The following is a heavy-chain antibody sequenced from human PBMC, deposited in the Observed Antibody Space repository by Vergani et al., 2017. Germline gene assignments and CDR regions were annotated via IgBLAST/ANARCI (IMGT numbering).Heavy chain of an antibody. J-gene: IGHJ4*02. CDR2: IYYSGST. D-gene: IGHD3-22*01. Sequence: QVQLQESGPGLVKPSETLSLTCTVSGVSISSYYWSWIRQPPGKGLEWIGYIYYSGSTNYNPSLKSRVTISVDTSKNQFSLKLSSVTAADTAVYYCARGVGGYPFDYWGQGTLVTVSS. V-gene: IGHV4-59*01. CDR3: ARGVGGYPFDY. CDR1: GVSISSYY.